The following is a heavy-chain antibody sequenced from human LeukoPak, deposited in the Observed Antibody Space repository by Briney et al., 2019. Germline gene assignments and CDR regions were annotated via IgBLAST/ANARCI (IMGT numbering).Heavy chain of an antibody. V-gene: IGHV4-34*01. CDR1: GGSFSGYY. J-gene: IGHJ6*03. D-gene: IGHD3-16*01. CDR3: ARVLRRKERSYYYYMDV. CDR2: INHSGST. Sequence: KPPETLSLTCAVYGGSFSGYYWSWIRQPPGKGLEWIGEINHSGSTNYNPSLKSRVTISVDTSKNQFSLKLSSVTAADTAVYYCARVLRRKERSYYYYMDVWGKGTTVTVSS.